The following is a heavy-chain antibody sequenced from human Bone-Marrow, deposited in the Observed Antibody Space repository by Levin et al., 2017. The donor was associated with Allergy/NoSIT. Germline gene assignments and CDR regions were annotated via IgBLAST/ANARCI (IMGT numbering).Heavy chain of an antibody. V-gene: IGHV3-15*01. CDR3: TTDWQDYDFWGGPSQEDYYYYGMDV. J-gene: IGHJ6*02. CDR2: IKSKTDGGTT. D-gene: IGHD3-3*01. Sequence: GGSLRLSCAASGFTFSNAWMSWVRQAPGKGLEWVGRIKSKTDGGTTDYAAPVKGRFTISRDDSKNTLYLQMNSLKTEDTAVYYCTTDWQDYDFWGGPSQEDYYYYGMDVWGQGTTVTVSS. CDR1: GFTFSNAW.